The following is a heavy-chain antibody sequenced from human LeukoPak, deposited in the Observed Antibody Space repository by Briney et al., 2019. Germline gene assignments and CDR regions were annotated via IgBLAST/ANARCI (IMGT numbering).Heavy chain of an antibody. CDR3: ARRGLYGSGSYYKYYYYYYYMDV. D-gene: IGHD3-10*01. CDR2: IYHSGST. V-gene: IGHV4-59*12. CDR1: GGSMSSYY. Sequence: SSETLSLTCSVSGGSMSSYYWSWIRQSPGKGLEWIGYIYHSGSTDYNSSLKSRVTISVDTSKNQFSLKLSSVTAADTAVYYCARRGLYGSGSYYKYYYYYYYMDVWGKGTTVTISS. J-gene: IGHJ6*03.